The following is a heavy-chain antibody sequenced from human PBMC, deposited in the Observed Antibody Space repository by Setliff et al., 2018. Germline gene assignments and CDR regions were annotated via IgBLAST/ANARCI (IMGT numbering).Heavy chain of an antibody. CDR3: ALEYSNSSPTVYYYMDV. V-gene: IGHV1-69*06. D-gene: IGHD6-6*01. J-gene: IGHJ6*03. CDR1: GGIFNSFS. CDR2: IIPLFETT. Sequence: SVKVSCKASGGIFNSFSITWVRQAPGQGLEWMGRIIPLFETTNYVEKFQGRVTITADKSTSTAYMELSRLTSEGTAVYYCALEYSNSSPTVYYYMDVWGKGTTVTVSS.